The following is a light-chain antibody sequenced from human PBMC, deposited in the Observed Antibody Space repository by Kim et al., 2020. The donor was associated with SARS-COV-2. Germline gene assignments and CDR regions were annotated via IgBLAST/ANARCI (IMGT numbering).Light chain of an antibody. CDR3: CSYTGSNTYV. CDR1: SSDVSGDNS. V-gene: IGLV2-11*01. CDR2: EVT. J-gene: IGLJ1*01. Sequence: GQTVTISCTGTSSDVSGDNSVSWYQQYPGKAPNLMIYEVTRRPSGVPGRFSGSKSGNTASLTVSGLRAEDEADYYCCSYTGSNTYVFGTGTKVTVL.